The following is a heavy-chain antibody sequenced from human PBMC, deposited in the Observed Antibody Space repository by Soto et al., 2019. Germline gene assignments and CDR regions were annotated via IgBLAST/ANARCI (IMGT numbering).Heavy chain of an antibody. CDR2: IKSKTDGGTA. CDR1: GFTFNNAW. CDR3: TTVYDFWSGRLDY. D-gene: IGHD3-3*01. Sequence: PGGSLRLSCAASGFTFNNAWMSWFRQAPGKGLEWVGRIKSKTDGGTADYAAPVKGRFTISRDDSKNTLYLQMNSLKTEDTAVYYCTTVYDFWSGRLDYWGQGTLVTVSS. V-gene: IGHV3-15*01. J-gene: IGHJ4*02.